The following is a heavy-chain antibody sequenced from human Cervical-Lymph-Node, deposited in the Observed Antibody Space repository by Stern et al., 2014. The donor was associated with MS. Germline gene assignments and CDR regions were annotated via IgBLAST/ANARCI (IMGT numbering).Heavy chain of an antibody. CDR1: GGTFSKFP. CDR2: IFPVFGTP. D-gene: IGHD6-13*01. CDR3: ALSSETSDRWYSLGYDL. V-gene: IGHV1-69*01. J-gene: IGHJ5*02. Sequence: VQLVESGAEVTKPVSSVKVSCKASGGTFSKFPSSCVRQAPGQGLEWMGGIFPVFGTPTYAQEFRGRVTITADVSTSTVYMELSSLRSDDTAVYYCALSSETSDRWYSLGYDLWGQGTLVTVSS.